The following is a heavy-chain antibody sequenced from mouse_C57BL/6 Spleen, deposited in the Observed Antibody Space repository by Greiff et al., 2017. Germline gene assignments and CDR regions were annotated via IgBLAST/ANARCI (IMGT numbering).Heavy chain of an antibody. CDR2: IYPGDGDT. D-gene: IGHD1-1*01. V-gene: IGHV1-82*01. CDR3: ARGNYGSLYFDY. J-gene: IGHJ2*01. Sequence: VQLQQSGPELVKPGASVKISCKASGYAFSSSWMNWVKQRPGKGLEWIGRIYPGDGDTNYNGKFKGKATLTADKSSSTAYMQLSSLTSEDSAVYFCARGNYGSLYFDYGGKGTTRTVSS. CDR1: GYAFSSSW.